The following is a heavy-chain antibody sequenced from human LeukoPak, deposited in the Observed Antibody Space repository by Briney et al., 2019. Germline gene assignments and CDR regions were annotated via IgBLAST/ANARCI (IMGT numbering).Heavy chain of an antibody. V-gene: IGHV1-46*01. CDR3: ARGLRGSPAFDY. CDR2: INPSGGST. Sequence: ASVKVSCKASGYTFTSYYMHWVRQAPGQGLEWMGIINPSGGSTSYAQKFQGRVTMTRDTSISTAYMELSRLRSDDTAVYYCARGLRGSPAFDYWGQGTLVTASS. CDR1: GYTFTSYY. D-gene: IGHD2-2*01. J-gene: IGHJ4*02.